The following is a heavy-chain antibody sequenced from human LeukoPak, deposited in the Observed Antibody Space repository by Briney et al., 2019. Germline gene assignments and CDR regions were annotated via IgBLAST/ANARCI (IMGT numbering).Heavy chain of an antibody. CDR1: GFNLRSDW. Sequence: GGSLRLSCAASGFNLRSDWLHWLRHTPRKGLEWASGISGSGGRTYYADSVQGRFTISRDNSKNTLYLQMNSLRAEDTAVYYFAGYSSGYQRETFDIWGQGTMVTVSS. CDR3: AGYSSGYQRETFDI. D-gene: IGHD3-22*01. V-gene: IGHV3-23*01. J-gene: IGHJ3*02. CDR2: ISGSGGRT.